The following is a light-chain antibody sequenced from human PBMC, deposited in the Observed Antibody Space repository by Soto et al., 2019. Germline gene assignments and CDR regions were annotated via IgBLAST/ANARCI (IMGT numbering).Light chain of an antibody. CDR3: QQSYRSPLN. J-gene: IGKJ3*01. V-gene: IGKV1-39*01. Sequence: DIPMTQSPLSLSASVGESVTITCRASQNITNFLNWYQRKPGKPPRLLIFRTSSLQSGVPSRFRGSRSETDFSLTISGLQPDDFATYICQQSYRSPLNFGPGTRVA. CDR1: QNITNF. CDR2: RTS.